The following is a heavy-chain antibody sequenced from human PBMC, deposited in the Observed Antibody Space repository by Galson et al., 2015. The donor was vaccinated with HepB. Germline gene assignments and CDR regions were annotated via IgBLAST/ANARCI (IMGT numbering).Heavy chain of an antibody. CDR2: MNPKSGNA. CDR3: ARGRRGSDRHTVFDY. D-gene: IGHD6-19*01. V-gene: IGHV1-8*01. Sequence: SGKVSCKASGYSFSSYDINWVRQAPGQGLEWMAWMNPKSGNAGFAQKFQGRLSTTRDASRSTAYMELSSLRSDDTAIYFCARGRRGSDRHTVFDYWGPRALITVSS. J-gene: IGHJ4*02. CDR1: GYSFSSYD.